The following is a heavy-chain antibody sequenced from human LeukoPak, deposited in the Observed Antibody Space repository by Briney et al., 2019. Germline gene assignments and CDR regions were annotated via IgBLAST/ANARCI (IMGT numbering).Heavy chain of an antibody. CDR1: GFTFSSYW. D-gene: IGHD2-2*02. V-gene: IGHV3-7*01. CDR3: ARDQGQLLYGFDY. CDR2: IKQDGSEK. J-gene: IGHJ4*02. Sequence: GSLRLSCAASGFTFSSYWMSWVRQAPGKGLEWVANIKQDGSEKYYVDSVKGRFTISRDNAKNSLYLQMNSLRAEDTAVYYCARDQGQLLYGFDYWGQGTLVTVSS.